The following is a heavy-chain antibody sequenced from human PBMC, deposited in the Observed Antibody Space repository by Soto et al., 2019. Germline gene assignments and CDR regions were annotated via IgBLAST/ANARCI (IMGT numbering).Heavy chain of an antibody. Sequence: GESLKISCKGSGYSFTSYWIGWVRQMPGKGLEWMGIIYPGDSDTRYSPSFQGQVTISVDKSINTAYLQWSSLKASDTAMYYCASLGRSGTFYRELENWGQGTLVTVSS. D-gene: IGHD3-10*01. J-gene: IGHJ4*02. CDR3: ASLGRSGTFYRELEN. CDR1: GYSFTSYW. V-gene: IGHV5-51*01. CDR2: IYPGDSDT.